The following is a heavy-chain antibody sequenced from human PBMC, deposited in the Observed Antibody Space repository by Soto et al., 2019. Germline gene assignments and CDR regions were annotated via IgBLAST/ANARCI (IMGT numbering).Heavy chain of an antibody. Sequence: QVQLQESGPGLVKPSETLSLTCTVSGGSVSSGSYYWSWIRQPPGKGLEWIGYIYYSGSTNYNPSHKSRVTISVDTSKNQFSLKLSSVTAADTAVYYCARGIEGWYQGRYYYGMDVW. CDR2: IYYSGST. CDR1: GGSVSSGSYY. D-gene: IGHD6-19*01. V-gene: IGHV4-61*01. J-gene: IGHJ6*01. CDR3: ARGIEGWYQGRYYYGMDV.